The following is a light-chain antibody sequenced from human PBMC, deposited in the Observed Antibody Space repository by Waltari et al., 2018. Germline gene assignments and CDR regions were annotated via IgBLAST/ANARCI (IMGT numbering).Light chain of an antibody. CDR1: QSVANY. CDR2: DAS. J-gene: IGKJ1*01. CDR3: QQYYSSPRT. Sequence: EIVLTQSPGTPSLSPGERATLSCRASQSVANYLAWYQHKPGQAPRLLIYDASTRAPGIPDRFSGSGSGTDFTLTISRPEPEDYAVYYCQQYYSSPRTFGQGTKVEIK. V-gene: IGKV3-20*01.